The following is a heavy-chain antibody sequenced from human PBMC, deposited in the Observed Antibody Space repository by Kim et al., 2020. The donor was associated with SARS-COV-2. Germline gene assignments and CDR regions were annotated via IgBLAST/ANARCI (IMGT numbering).Heavy chain of an antibody. CDR1: GGSITSSSYY. CDR2: IYTSGST. CDR3: ASAYYYDSGGSLDY. J-gene: IGHJ4*02. D-gene: IGHD3-22*01. V-gene: IGHV4-61*02. Sequence: SETLSLTCTLSGGSITSSSYYWSWMRQPAGKGLEWIGRIYTSGSTNYTPSLKSRVAISVDSSKNQFSLKLTSVTAADTGVYYCASAYYYDSGGSLDYWGQGTLVTVAS.